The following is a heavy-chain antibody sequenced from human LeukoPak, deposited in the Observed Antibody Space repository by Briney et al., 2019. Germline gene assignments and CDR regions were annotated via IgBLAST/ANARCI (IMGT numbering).Heavy chain of an antibody. CDR1: GLIVSDNC. CDR3: ASPAEYANDY. J-gene: IGHJ4*02. Sequence: GGSLRLSCVASGLIVSDNCMTWVRQAPGKGLEWVSVIYGGGDTYFSDLVKGRFTISRDDSKNTLYLQMNSLRAEDTAVYYCASPAEYANDYWGQGTLVTVSS. CDR2: IYGGGDT. D-gene: IGHD2-2*01. V-gene: IGHV3-53*01.